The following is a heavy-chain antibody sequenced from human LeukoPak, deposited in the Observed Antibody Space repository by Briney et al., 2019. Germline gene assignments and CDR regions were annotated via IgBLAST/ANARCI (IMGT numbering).Heavy chain of an antibody. V-gene: IGHV3-7*01. CDR2: IKYDESAK. J-gene: IGHJ4*02. D-gene: IGHD5-18*01. CDR3: ARGYSAPDF. CDR1: GFTFSSYW. Sequence: PGGSLRLSCAASGFTFSSYWMSWVRQAPGKGLEWVANIKYDESAKYYVDSVKGRFTISRDNAKNSLYLQMNSVRVEDTAMYYCARGYSAPDFWGQGNLVTVSS.